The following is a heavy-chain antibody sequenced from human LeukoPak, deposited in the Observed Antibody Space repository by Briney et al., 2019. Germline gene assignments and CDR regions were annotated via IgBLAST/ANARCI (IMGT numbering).Heavy chain of an antibody. D-gene: IGHD6-13*01. J-gene: IGHJ4*02. V-gene: IGHV3-23*01. Sequence: GGSLRLSCAASGFIFSTYAMSWVRRAPGKGLEWVSTISGSAGSTNYADSVRGRFTISRDNSKNTLYLQMNSLRAEDTAVYYCAKGASSWRGYYDYWGQGTLVTVSS. CDR1: GFIFSTYA. CDR2: ISGSAGST. CDR3: AKGASSWRGYYDY.